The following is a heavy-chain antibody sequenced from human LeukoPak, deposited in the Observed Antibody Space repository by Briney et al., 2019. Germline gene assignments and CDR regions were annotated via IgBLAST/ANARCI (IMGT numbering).Heavy chain of an antibody. CDR1: GFTFSSYW. CDR2: ISGSGGST. V-gene: IGHV3-23*01. D-gene: IGHD3-3*01. J-gene: IGHJ4*02. CDR3: AKVSDFWSGYLDY. Sequence: GGSLRLSCAASGFTFSSYWMHWVRQAPGKGLEWVSAISGSGGSTYYADSVKGRFTISRDNSKNTLYLQMNSLRAEDTAVYYCAKVSDFWSGYLDYWGQGTLVTVSS.